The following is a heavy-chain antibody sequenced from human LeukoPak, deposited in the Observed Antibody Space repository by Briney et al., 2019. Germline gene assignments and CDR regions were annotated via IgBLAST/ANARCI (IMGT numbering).Heavy chain of an antibody. J-gene: IGHJ5*02. CDR1: GYTFTGYY. Sequence: GASVKVSCKASGYTFTGYYMHWVRQAPGQGLEWMGWINPNSGGTNYAQKFQGRVTMTRDTSISTAYMELSRLRSDDTAVYYCAREYDGGTITMVRGVELVLDPWGQGTLVTVSS. V-gene: IGHV1-2*02. CDR3: AREYDGGTITMVRGVELVLDP. D-gene: IGHD3-10*01. CDR2: INPNSGGT.